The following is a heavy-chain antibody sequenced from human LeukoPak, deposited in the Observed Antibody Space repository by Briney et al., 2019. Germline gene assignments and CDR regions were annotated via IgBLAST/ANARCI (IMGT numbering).Heavy chain of an antibody. J-gene: IGHJ5*02. V-gene: IGHV4-59*07. CDR3: VRWAYSSSTGHYFDP. CDR1: GGSLSSLY. D-gene: IGHD6-6*01. CDR2: LNYCWST. Sequence: SDTLSLTCTVSGGSLSSLYWSWLRGPPGEGVEWIGYLNYCWSTYYNPCLKSRVTTSVDTSKNQFSVKLSSVPAADRAVYCCVRWAYSSSTGHYFDPWGQGTLVSVS.